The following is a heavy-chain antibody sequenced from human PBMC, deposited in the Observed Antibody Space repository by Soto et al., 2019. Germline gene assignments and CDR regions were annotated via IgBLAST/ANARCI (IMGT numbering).Heavy chain of an antibody. Sequence: GGSLRLSCAASGFTVSSNYMSWVRQAPGKGLEWVSVIYSGGSTYYADSVKGRFTISRDNSKNTLYLQMNSLRVEDTVVYYCARDKMHYYDSSGYYYYYYGMDVWGQGTTVTVSS. V-gene: IGHV3-66*01. CDR1: GFTVSSNY. CDR3: ARDKMHYYDSSGYYYYYYGMDV. D-gene: IGHD3-22*01. CDR2: IYSGGST. J-gene: IGHJ6*02.